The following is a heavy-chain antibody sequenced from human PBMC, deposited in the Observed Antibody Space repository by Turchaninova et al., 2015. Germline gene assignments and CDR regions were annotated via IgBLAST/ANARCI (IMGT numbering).Heavy chain of an antibody. CDR1: GGSISSGGYY. CDR2: IYYSGST. CDR3: ARGVAAHTFDY. Sequence: QVQLQESGPGLVKPSQTLSLPCTVSGGSISSGGYYWIWIRQHPGKGLDWIGYIYYSGSTYYNPSLKSRVTISVDTSKNQFSLKLSSVTAADTAVYYCARGVAAHTFDYWGQGTLVTVSS. V-gene: IGHV4-31*03. D-gene: IGHD6-19*01. J-gene: IGHJ4*02.